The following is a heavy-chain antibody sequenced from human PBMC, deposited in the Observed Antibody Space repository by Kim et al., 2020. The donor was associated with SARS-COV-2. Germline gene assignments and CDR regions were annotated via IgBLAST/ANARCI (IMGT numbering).Heavy chain of an antibody. D-gene: IGHD2-15*01. CDR1: GGTFSSYA. V-gene: IGHV1-69*06. CDR3: ARGGRGQDIVVVVATVFDT. CDR2: IIPIFGTA. Sequence: SVKVSCKASGGTFSSYAISWVRQAPGQGLEWMGGIIPIFGTANYAQKFQGRVTITADKSTSTAYMELSSLRSEDTAVYYCARGGRGQDIVVVVATVFDTWGQGTLVTVSS. J-gene: IGHJ5*02.